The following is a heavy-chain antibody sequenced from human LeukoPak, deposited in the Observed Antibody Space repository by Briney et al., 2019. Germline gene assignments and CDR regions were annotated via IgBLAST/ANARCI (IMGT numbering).Heavy chain of an antibody. Sequence: SETLSLTCAVYGGSFSGDFWGWVRQSPGKGPGWNGEIKHDGSTTYNPSLQSRLTISLDTSRNQFSLKLNSVTAADTAVYYCAKSNGYGLIDIWGQGTMVTVSS. CDR2: IKHDGST. V-gene: IGHV4-34*01. CDR1: GGSFSGDF. CDR3: AKSNGYGLIDI. D-gene: IGHD3-10*01. J-gene: IGHJ3*02.